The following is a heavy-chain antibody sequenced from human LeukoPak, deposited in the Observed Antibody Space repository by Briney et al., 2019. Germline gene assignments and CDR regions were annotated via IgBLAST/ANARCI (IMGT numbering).Heavy chain of an antibody. CDR2: ISGSGGST. CDR3: AKDRGGMATITWVDY. D-gene: IGHD5-24*01. V-gene: IGHV3-23*01. J-gene: IGHJ4*02. CDR1: GFTFSSYA. Sequence: GGSLRLSCAASGFTFSSYAMSWVRQAPGKGLEWVSAISGSGGSTCYADSVKGRFTISRDNSKNTLYLQMNSLRAEDTAVYYCAKDRGGMATITWVDYWGQGTLVTVSS.